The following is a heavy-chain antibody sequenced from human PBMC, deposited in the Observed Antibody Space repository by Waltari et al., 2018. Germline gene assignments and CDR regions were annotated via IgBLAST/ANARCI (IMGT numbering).Heavy chain of an antibody. Sequence: SGGGVRRPGGSLRLSCAASGFNFDDHGMRWVRQAPGKGLEWVSSINWNGGSTCYADSVRGRFTISRDNAKNSLYLQMNSLRADDTALYYCAREKLMGEYIDYWGQGTLVTVSS. J-gene: IGHJ4*02. CDR1: GFNFDDHG. CDR2: INWNGGST. V-gene: IGHV3-20*04. D-gene: IGHD2-15*01. CDR3: AREKLMGEYIDY.